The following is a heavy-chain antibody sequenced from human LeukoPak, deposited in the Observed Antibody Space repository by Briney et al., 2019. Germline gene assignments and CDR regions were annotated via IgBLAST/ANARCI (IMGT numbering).Heavy chain of an antibody. V-gene: IGHV3-48*01. J-gene: IGHJ4*02. CDR3: ARVRYDYGDYVIDY. Sequence: QPGGSLRLSCAASGFTFSSYSMNWVRQAPGKGLEWVSYISSSSSSTIYYADSVKGRFTISRDNAKNSLYLQMNSLRAEDTAVYYCARVRYDYGDYVIDYWGQGTLVTVSS. CDR2: ISSSSSSTI. CDR1: GFTFSSYS. D-gene: IGHD4-17*01.